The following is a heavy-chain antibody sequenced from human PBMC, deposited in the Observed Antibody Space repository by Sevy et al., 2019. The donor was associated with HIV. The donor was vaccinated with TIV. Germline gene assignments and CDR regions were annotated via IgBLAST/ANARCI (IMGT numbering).Heavy chain of an antibody. CDR2: ISGSGGST. Sequence: GGSLRLSCAASGFTFSSYAMSWVRQAPGKGLEWVSAISGSGGSTYYADSVKGRFTISRDNSKNTLYLQMNSLRAEDRAVYYCAKDRDYYGSGRYGYYFDYWGQGTLVTVSS. CDR1: GFTFSSYA. J-gene: IGHJ4*02. CDR3: AKDRDYYGSGRYGYYFDY. D-gene: IGHD3-10*01. V-gene: IGHV3-23*01.